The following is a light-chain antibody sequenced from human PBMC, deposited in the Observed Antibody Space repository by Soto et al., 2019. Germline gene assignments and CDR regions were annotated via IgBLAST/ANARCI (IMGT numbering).Light chain of an antibody. Sequence: IQLTQSPSSLSASVGDRVTITCRASQGISSYLAWYQQKPGKAPKLLIYAASTLQSGVPSRFSGSGSGTDFTLTISSVQPEDFATYYCQQLNSYPPYTFRQGTKLEIK. CDR1: QGISSY. CDR3: QQLNSYPPYT. J-gene: IGKJ2*01. V-gene: IGKV1-9*01. CDR2: AAS.